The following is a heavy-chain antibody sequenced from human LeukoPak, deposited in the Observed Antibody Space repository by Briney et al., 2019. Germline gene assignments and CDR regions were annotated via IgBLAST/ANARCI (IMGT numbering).Heavy chain of an antibody. V-gene: IGHV4-34*01. Sequence: PSETLSLTCAVYGGSFSGYYWSWIRQPPGKGLEWIGEINHSGSTNYNPSLKSRVTISVDTSKNQFSLKLNSVTAADTAVYYCARGIRSRSSGDYWGQGTLVTVSS. CDR2: INHSGST. D-gene: IGHD6-19*01. J-gene: IGHJ4*02. CDR3: ARGIRSRSSGDY. CDR1: GGSFSGYY.